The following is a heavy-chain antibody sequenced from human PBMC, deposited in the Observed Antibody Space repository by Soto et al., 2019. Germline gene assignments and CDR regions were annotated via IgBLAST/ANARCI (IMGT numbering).Heavy chain of an antibody. CDR2: ISHDGNDK. V-gene: IGHV3-30-3*01. D-gene: IGHD3-22*01. J-gene: IGHJ4*02. CDR3: ARGDYHDSSGYHYIGIDY. Sequence: GGSLRLSCAASGFTFSTYAMHWVRQAPGKGLEWVAVISHDGNDKYYGDSVKGRFTMSRDNSKNTLYLQMNSLRAEDTAVYYCARGDYHDSSGYHYIGIDYWGQGTQVTVSS. CDR1: GFTFSTYA.